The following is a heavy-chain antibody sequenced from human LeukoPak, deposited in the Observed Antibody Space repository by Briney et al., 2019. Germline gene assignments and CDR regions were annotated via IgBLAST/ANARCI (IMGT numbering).Heavy chain of an antibody. J-gene: IGHJ4*02. V-gene: IGHV3-21*01. CDR3: ARGAAGYVGASSFGY. CDR2: ISSSTTYI. D-gene: IGHD1-26*01. Sequence: GGSLRLSCAASGFTFSSYSMNWVRQAPGKGLEWVSSISSSTTYISYADSVKGRFTISRDNAKNSLYLQMNSLRAEDTAVYYCARGAAGYVGASSFGYWGQGTLVTVSS. CDR1: GFTFSSYS.